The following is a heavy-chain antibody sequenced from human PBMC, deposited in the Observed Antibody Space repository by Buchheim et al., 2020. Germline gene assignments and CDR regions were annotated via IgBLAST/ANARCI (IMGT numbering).Heavy chain of an antibody. CDR1: GFTFSSYS. CDR3: ARDLHYDFWSGLYY. D-gene: IGHD3-3*01. J-gene: IGHJ4*02. Sequence: EVQLVESGGGLGKPGGSLRLSCAASGFTFSSYSMNWVRQATGKGLEWVSSISSSSSYIYYADSVKGRFTISRDNAKNSMSLQMNSLRAEDTAVYYCARDLHYDFWSGLYYLGQGTL. V-gene: IGHV3-21*01. CDR2: ISSSSSYI.